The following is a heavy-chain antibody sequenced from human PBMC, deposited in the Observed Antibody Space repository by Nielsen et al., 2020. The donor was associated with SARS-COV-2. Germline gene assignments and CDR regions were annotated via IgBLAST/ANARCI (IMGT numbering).Heavy chain of an antibody. CDR2: IYHSGST. J-gene: IGHJ4*02. CDR1: GYSISSGYY. Sequence: SETLSLTCTVSGYSISSGYYWGWIRQPPGKGLEWIGSIYHSGSTYYNPSLKSRVTISVDTSKNQFSLKLSSVTAADTAIYYCARTHDYSNYDYWGQGTLVTVSS. D-gene: IGHD4-11*01. CDR3: ARTHDYSNYDY. V-gene: IGHV4-38-2*02.